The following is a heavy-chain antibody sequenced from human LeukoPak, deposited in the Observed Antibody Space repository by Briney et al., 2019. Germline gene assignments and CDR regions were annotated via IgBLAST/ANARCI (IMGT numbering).Heavy chain of an antibody. J-gene: IGHJ4*02. Sequence: PGGSLRLSCAASGFTVSSNYMSWVRQAPGKGLEWVSVIYSGGSTYYADSVKGRFTISRDNSKNTLYLQMNSLRAEDTAVYYCARGPGHYESSGYYYSVIYWGQGTLVTVSS. CDR3: ARGPGHYESSGYYYSVIY. D-gene: IGHD3-22*01. V-gene: IGHV3-53*01. CDR2: IYSGGST. CDR1: GFTVSSNY.